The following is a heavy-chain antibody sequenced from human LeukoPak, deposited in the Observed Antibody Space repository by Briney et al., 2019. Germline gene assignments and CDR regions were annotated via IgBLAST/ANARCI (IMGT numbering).Heavy chain of an antibody. CDR3: ARPPPDYGDPPGPAFDI. V-gene: IGHV4-59*12. D-gene: IGHD4-17*01. CDR2: IYYGGST. CDR1: GGSISSYY. J-gene: IGHJ3*02. Sequence: PSETLSLTCTVSGGSISSYYWSWIRQPPGKGLEWIGYIYYGGSTNYNPSLKSRVTISVDTSKNQFSLKVSSVTAADTAVYYCARPPPDYGDPPGPAFDIWGQGTMVTVSS.